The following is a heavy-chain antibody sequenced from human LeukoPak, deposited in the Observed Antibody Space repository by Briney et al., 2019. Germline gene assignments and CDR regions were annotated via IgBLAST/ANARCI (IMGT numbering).Heavy chain of an antibody. CDR1: GFTFSSYA. CDR3: ARDSGHDAFDI. CDR2: ISGSGAGT. V-gene: IGHV3-23*01. J-gene: IGHJ3*02. Sequence: GGSLRLSCAASGFTFSSYAMSWVRQVPGKGLEWVSAISGSGAGTYYADSVKGRFTISRDSSKNTLYLQMNSLRAEDTAVYYCARDSGHDAFDIWGQGTMVTVSS.